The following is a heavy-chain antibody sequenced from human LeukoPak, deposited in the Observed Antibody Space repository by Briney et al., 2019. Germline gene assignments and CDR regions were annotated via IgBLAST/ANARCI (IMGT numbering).Heavy chain of an antibody. Sequence: PGGSLRLSCAASGFTFSSYAMSWVRQAPGKGLEWVSTIYSGGTTYYSDSVKGRFTISRDNSKNTLYLQMNRLRAEDTAVYYCARDRDYYGSGSYEWFDPWGQGTLVTVSS. CDR2: IYSGGTT. CDR3: ARDRDYYGSGSYEWFDP. J-gene: IGHJ5*02. V-gene: IGHV3-66*01. CDR1: GFTFSSYA. D-gene: IGHD3-10*01.